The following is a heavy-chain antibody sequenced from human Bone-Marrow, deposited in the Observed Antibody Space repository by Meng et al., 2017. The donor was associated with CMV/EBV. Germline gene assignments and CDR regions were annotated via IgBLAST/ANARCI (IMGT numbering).Heavy chain of an antibody. V-gene: IGHV1-2*06. CDR2: INPNSGDT. CDR3: ARDGDELRDY. CDR1: GYTFTGYY. D-gene: IGHD1-7*01. J-gene: IGHJ4*02. Sequence: ASVKVSCKTSGYTFTGYYIHWVRQAPGQGLEWMGRINPNSGDTNCTRKFQGRVTLTRDTSITTAYMELSWLRSDDTAVYYCARDGDELRDYWGQGALVTVSS.